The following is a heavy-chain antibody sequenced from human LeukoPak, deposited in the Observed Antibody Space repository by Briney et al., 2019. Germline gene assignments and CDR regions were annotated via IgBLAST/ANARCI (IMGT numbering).Heavy chain of an antibody. J-gene: IGHJ4*02. CDR3: ARRAYCGGDCYSPVDY. D-gene: IGHD2-21*02. CDR1: GFSSSSYE. V-gene: IGHV3-48*03. Sequence: TGGSLRLSCAAYGFSSSSYEMNWVRQAPGKGLEWVSYISTSGSTIYYADSVKGRFTISRDNAKNSLYLQMNSLRAEDTAVYYCARRAYCGGDCYSPVDYWGQGTLVTVSS. CDR2: ISTSGSTI.